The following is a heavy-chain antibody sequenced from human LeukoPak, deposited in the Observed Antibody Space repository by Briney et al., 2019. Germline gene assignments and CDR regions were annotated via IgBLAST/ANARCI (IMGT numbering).Heavy chain of an antibody. CDR1: GGSFSGYY. V-gene: IGHV4-34*01. J-gene: IGHJ6*02. D-gene: IGHD1-26*01. CDR2: INHSGST. Sequence: SETLSLTCAVYGGSFSGYYWSWIRQPPGKGLEWIGEINHSGSTNYNPSLKSRVTISVDTSKNQFSLKLSSVTAADTAVYYCAGPMGSSPYGMDVWGQGTLVTVSS. CDR3: AGPMGSSPYGMDV.